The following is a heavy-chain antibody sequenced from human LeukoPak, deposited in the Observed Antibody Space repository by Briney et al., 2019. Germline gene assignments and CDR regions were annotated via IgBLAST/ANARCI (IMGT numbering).Heavy chain of an antibody. CDR2: IYYSGST. Sequence: PSGTLSLTCAVSSGSISTNNWWSWVRQPPGKGLEWIGYIYYSGSTSYNPSLKSRVTISVDTSKNQFSLKLSSVTAADTAVYYCARSLEVPANLDYWGQGTLVTVSS. CDR1: SGSISTNNW. D-gene: IGHD2-2*01. V-gene: IGHV4-4*02. J-gene: IGHJ4*02. CDR3: ARSLEVPANLDY.